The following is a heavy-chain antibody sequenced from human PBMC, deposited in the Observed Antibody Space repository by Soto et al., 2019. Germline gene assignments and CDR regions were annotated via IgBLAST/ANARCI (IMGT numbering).Heavy chain of an antibody. CDR2: IDGDGSRT. Sequence: EVQLVESGGGLVQPGGSLRLSCAASGFTFSGYWMHWVRQAPGKGLVWVSRIDGDGSRTNYADSVEGRFTISRDNAKNTLYLQMNSLRAEDTAVYYCVRELASYNDYWGQGTLVTVSS. CDR1: GFTFSGYW. J-gene: IGHJ4*02. D-gene: IGHD1-1*01. V-gene: IGHV3-74*01. CDR3: VRELASYNDY.